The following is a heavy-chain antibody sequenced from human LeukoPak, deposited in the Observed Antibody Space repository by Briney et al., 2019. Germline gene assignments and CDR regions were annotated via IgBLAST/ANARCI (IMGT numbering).Heavy chain of an antibody. D-gene: IGHD3-3*01. CDR1: GYTFTSYD. J-gene: IGHJ4*02. CDR2: MNPNSGNT. CDR3: ARVGHYDFWSGSSPFDY. V-gene: IGHV1-8*03. Sequence: ASVKVSCKASGYTFTSYDINWVRQATGQGLEWMGWMNPNSGNTGYAQKFQGRVTSTRNTSISTAYMELSSLRSEDTAVYYCARVGHYDFWSGSSPFDYWGQGTLVTVSS.